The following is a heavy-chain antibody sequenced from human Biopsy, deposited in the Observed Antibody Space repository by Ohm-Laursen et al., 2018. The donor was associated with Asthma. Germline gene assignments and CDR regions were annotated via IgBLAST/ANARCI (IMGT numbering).Heavy chain of an antibody. CDR2: ISYGGKT. J-gene: IGHJ6*02. D-gene: IGHD3-3*01. Sequence: SETLSLTCTVSGGSMTPTSHYWDWIRQAPGKGLEWIGYISYGGKTSYNPSLKNRDTISRDTSKNQFSLRLTSVTAAETAVYFCARRITIFGVVQKDHGMDAWGQGTTVIVSS. V-gene: IGHV4-39*01. CDR1: GGSMTPTSHY. CDR3: ARRITIFGVVQKDHGMDA.